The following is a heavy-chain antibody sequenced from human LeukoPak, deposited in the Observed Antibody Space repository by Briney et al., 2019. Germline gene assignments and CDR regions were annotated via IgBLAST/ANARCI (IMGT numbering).Heavy chain of an antibody. CDR3: AGTSDDYYGSGSSKGDY. V-gene: IGHV4-59*08. Sequence: PSETLSLTCTVSGGSISSYYWSWIRQPPGKGLEWIGYIYYSGSTNYNPSLKSRVTISVDTSKNQFSLELSSVTAADTAVYYCAGTSDDYYGSGSSKGDYWGQGTLVTVSS. D-gene: IGHD3-10*01. J-gene: IGHJ4*02. CDR2: IYYSGST. CDR1: GGSISSYY.